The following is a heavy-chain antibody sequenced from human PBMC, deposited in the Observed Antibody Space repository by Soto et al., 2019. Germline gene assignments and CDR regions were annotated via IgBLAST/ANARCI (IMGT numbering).Heavy chain of an antibody. CDR1: GFTFKSYA. D-gene: IGHD6-19*01. CDR2: SSGSGGTT. Sequence: EVQLLESGGGLVQPGGSLRLSCAASGFTFKSYAMSWVRQPQGKGLEWVSGSSGSGGTTYHADSVKGRFTISRDNSKNTLYLQMNSLRVEDTAVYYCAKEPYSSFVLGTFHYWGQGALVTVSS. J-gene: IGHJ4*02. CDR3: AKEPYSSFVLGTFHY. V-gene: IGHV3-23*01.